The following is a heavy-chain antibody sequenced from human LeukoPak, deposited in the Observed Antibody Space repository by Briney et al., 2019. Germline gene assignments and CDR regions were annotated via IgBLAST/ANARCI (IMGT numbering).Heavy chain of an antibody. D-gene: IGHD6-19*01. CDR2: IYYSGST. J-gene: IGHJ4*02. V-gene: IGHV4-59*08. Sequence: SETLSLTCTVSGGSISSYYWSWIRQPPGKGLEWIGYIYYSGSTNYNPSLKSRVTISVDTSKNQFSLKLSSVTAADTAVYYCARQVSSGWYPTFDYWGQGTLVTVSS. CDR1: GGSISSYY. CDR3: ARQVSSGWYPTFDY.